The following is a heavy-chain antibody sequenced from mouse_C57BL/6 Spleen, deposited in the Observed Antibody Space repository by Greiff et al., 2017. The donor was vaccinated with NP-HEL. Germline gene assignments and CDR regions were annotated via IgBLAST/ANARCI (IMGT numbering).Heavy chain of an antibody. CDR3: AREGNYVYYFDY. V-gene: IGHV14-2*01. D-gene: IGHD2-1*01. CDR2: IDPEDGDT. J-gene: IGHJ2*01. CDR1: GFTFKDYY. Sequence: VQLQQSGAELVKPGASVKLSCTASGFTFKDYYMHWVKQRPEQGLEWIGRIDPEDGDTNYAPKFQGKATLTVDTSSNTSYLQLSSLTSEDTAVYYCAREGNYVYYFDYWGQGTTLTVSS.